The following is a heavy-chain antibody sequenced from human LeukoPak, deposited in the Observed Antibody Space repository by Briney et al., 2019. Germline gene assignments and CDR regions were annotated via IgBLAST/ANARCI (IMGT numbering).Heavy chain of an antibody. V-gene: IGHV4-31*03. D-gene: IGHD3-22*01. CDR3: ARAARQGFTMIVVPFFYFDL. CDR2: INHSGST. CDR1: GGSISSGAYA. Sequence: PSETLSLTCTVSGGSISSGAYAWGWIRQHPKRGLEYVGYINHSGSTYYNPSLESRVTMSVDTSKNQFSLKLSSVTAADSAVYYCARAARQGFTMIVVPFFYFDLWGRGTLVTVSP. J-gene: IGHJ2*01.